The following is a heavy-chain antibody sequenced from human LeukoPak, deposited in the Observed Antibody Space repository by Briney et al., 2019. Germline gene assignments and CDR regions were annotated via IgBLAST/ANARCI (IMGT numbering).Heavy chain of an antibody. D-gene: IGHD3-10*02. J-gene: IGHJ6*02. Sequence: PGGSLRLSCAASGFTFSSYSMNWVRQAPGKGLEWVSYISSSSSTIYYADSVKGRFTISRDNAKNSLYLQMNSLRDEDTAVYYCARGMFELPLITDYGMDVWGQGTTVTVSS. V-gene: IGHV3-48*02. CDR1: GFTFSSYS. CDR2: ISSSSSTI. CDR3: ARGMFELPLITDYGMDV.